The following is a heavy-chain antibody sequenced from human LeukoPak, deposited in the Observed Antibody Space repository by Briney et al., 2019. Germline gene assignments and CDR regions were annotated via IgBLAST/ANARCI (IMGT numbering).Heavy chain of an antibody. CDR1: GGSISSYY. Sequence: SETLSLTCTVSGGSISSYYWSWTRQPAGKGLEWIGRIYTSGSTNYNPSLKSRVTMSVDTSKNQFSLKLSSVTAADTAVYYCARDFVVVTATSGYYYYGMDVWGQGTTVTVSS. CDR3: ARDFVVVTATSGYYYYGMDV. V-gene: IGHV4-4*07. D-gene: IGHD2-21*02. CDR2: IYTSGST. J-gene: IGHJ6*02.